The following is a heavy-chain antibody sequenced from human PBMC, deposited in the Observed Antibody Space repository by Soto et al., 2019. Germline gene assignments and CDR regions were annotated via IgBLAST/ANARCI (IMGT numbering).Heavy chain of an antibody. CDR2: IYYSGST. V-gene: IGHV4-59*08. Sequence: PSETLSLTCTVSGGSISSYYWSWIRQPPGKGLEWIGYIYYSGSTNYNPSLKSRVAISVDTSKNQFSLKLSSVTAADTAVYYCARLKYSGYEVSFIYDYWGQGTLVTVSS. CDR3: ARLKYSGYEVSFIYDY. CDR1: GGSISSYY. J-gene: IGHJ4*02. D-gene: IGHD5-12*01.